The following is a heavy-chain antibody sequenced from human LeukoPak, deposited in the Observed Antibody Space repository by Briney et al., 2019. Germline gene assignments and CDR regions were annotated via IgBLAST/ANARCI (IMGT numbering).Heavy chain of an antibody. CDR2: NYTSGST. Sequence: PSETLSLTCSVSGGSISSSSYYWGWIRQPPGKGLEWIGRNYTSGSTNYNPSFKSRITMSVDTSKNQFSLKLSSVTAADTAVYYCARDHLATTVTTWDRTFDLWGQGTVVTVSS. J-gene: IGHJ3*01. CDR1: GGSISSSSYY. CDR3: ARDHLATTVTTWDRTFDL. V-gene: IGHV4-39*07. D-gene: IGHD4-17*01.